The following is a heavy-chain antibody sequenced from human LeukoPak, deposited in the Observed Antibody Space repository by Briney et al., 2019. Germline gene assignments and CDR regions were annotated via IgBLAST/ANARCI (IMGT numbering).Heavy chain of an antibody. V-gene: IGHV3-48*03. CDR1: GFSFSSYE. J-gene: IGHJ6*02. CDR3: ARARPFYYYYGMDV. CDR2: ISSSGSTI. Sequence: GGSLRLSCAASGFSFSSYEMNCVRQAPGKGLEWVSYISSSGSTIYYADSVKGRFTISRDNAKNSLYLQMNSLRAEDTAVYYCARARPFYYYYGMDVWGQGTTVTVSS.